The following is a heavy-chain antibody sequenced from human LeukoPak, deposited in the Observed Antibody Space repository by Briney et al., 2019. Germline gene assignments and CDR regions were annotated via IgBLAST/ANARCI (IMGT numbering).Heavy chain of an antibody. CDR3: AASIVADF. CDR2: IYSDGGT. J-gene: IGHJ4*02. V-gene: IGHV3-66*02. D-gene: IGHD5-12*01. CDR1: GFPVSGNY. Sequence: PGGSLRLSCAVSGFPVSGNYMNWVRQAPGKGLEWVSLIYSDGGTYYADSVKGRFTISRDNSKNALYLQMNSLRTEDTAVYYYAASIVADFWGQGTLVTVSS.